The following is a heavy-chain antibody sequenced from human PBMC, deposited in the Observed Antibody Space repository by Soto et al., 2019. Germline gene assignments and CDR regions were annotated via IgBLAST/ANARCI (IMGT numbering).Heavy chain of an antibody. CDR3: AREGGYEYYFDY. Sequence: GGSLRLSCAASGFTFSSYSMNWVRQAPGKGLEWVSSISSSSSYIYYADSVKGRFTISRDNAKNSLYLQMNSLRAEDTAVYYCAREGGYEYYFDYWGQGTLVTVSS. J-gene: IGHJ4*02. CDR2: ISSSSSYI. V-gene: IGHV3-21*01. D-gene: IGHD5-12*01. CDR1: GFTFSSYS.